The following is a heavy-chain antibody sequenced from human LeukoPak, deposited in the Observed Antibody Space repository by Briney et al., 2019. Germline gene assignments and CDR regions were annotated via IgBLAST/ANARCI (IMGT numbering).Heavy chain of an antibody. J-gene: IGHJ4*02. CDR1: GGSISSYY. V-gene: IGHV4-59*01. CDR2: IYYSGST. CDR3: ARSTAYDFWSGYYNFDY. D-gene: IGHD3-3*01. Sequence: SETLSLTCTVSGGSISSYYWGWIRQPPGKGLEWIGYIYYSGSTNYNPSLKSRVTISVDTSKNQFSLKLSSVTAADTAVYYCARSTAYDFWSGYYNFDYWGQGTLVTVSS.